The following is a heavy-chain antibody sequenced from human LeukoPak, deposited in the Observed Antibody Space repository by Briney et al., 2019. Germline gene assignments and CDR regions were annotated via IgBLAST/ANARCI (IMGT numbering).Heavy chain of an antibody. V-gene: IGHV1-46*01. CDR1: GYTFTSYY. Sequence: ASVKVSCKASGYTFTSYYMHWVRQAPGQGLEWMGIINPSGGSTSYAQKFQGRVTMTRDMSTSTVYMELSSLRSEDTAVYYCARMVRRLERLNIGRSSDYATGYYFDYWGQGTLVTVSS. CDR3: ARMVRRLERLNIGRSSDYATGYYFDY. J-gene: IGHJ4*02. CDR2: INPSGGST. D-gene: IGHD5-12*01.